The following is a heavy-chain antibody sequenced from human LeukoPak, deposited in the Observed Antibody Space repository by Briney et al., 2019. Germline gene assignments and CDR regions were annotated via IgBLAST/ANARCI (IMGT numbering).Heavy chain of an antibody. CDR2: IYPSGGST. V-gene: IGHV1-46*01. CDR3: ARDREGIAVAGTGMDY. D-gene: IGHD6-19*01. CDR1: GYTFTSYY. J-gene: IGHJ4*02. Sequence: ASVKVSCKASGYTFTSYYMHWLRQAPGQGLEWMGIIYPSGGSTSYAQKFQGRVTMTRDTSTSTVYMELSSLRSEDTAVYYCARDREGIAVAGTGMDYWGQGTLVTVSS.